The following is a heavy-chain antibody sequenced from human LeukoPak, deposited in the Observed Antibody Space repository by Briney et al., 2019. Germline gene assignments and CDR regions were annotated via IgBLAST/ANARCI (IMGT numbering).Heavy chain of an antibody. V-gene: IGHV3-7*03. J-gene: IGHJ6*02. CDR1: GFTFSIFW. Sequence: GGSLRLSCAASGFTFSIFWMSWVRQAPGKGLEWVASINHNGNVNYYVDSVKGRFTISRDNAKNSLYLQMSNLRAEDTAVYFCARGGGLDVWGQGATVTVSS. CDR2: INHNGNVN. D-gene: IGHD3-16*01. CDR3: ARGGGLDV.